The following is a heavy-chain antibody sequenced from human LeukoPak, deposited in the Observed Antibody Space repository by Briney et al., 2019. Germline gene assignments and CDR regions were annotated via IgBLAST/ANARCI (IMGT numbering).Heavy chain of an antibody. Sequence: GGSLRLSCAASGFTVSNNYMSWVRQAPGKGLEWVSVIYSGGSTYYADSVKGRFTISRDSSRNTMYLQMNSLRAEDTAVYYCARRATANSGYHFDYWGQGTLVTVSS. CDR2: IYSGGST. D-gene: IGHD3-22*01. J-gene: IGHJ4*02. V-gene: IGHV3-66*01. CDR3: ARRATANSGYHFDY. CDR1: GFTVSNNY.